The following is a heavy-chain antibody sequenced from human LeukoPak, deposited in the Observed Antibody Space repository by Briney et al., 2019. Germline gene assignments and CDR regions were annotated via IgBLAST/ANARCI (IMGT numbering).Heavy chain of an antibody. CDR2: IHHSGSI. CDR3: ARDHDMWASGDWFDP. D-gene: IGHD3-10*01. J-gene: IGHJ5*02. CDR1: GVSISSNLW. V-gene: IGHV4-4*02. Sequence: SETLSLTCAVSGVSISSNLWWTWVRQPPGKGLEWIAEIHHSGSINYNPSLKSRVTISVDTSKNQFSLRLSSVTAADTAVYYCARDHDMWASGDWFDPWGQGTLVTVSS.